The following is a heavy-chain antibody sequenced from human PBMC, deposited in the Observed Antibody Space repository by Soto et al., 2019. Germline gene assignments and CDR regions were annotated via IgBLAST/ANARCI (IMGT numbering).Heavy chain of an antibody. Sequence: QVQLVQSGAEVKKPGSSVKVSCKASGGTFSSYAISWVRQAPGKGLEWMGGIIPIFGTANYAQKFQGRVTITADESTSTAYMELSSLRSEDTAVYYCATDGGNHPTDAFDIWGQGTMVTVSS. CDR3: ATDGGNHPTDAFDI. V-gene: IGHV1-69*01. CDR2: IIPIFGTA. CDR1: GGTFSSYA. D-gene: IGHD2-15*01. J-gene: IGHJ3*02.